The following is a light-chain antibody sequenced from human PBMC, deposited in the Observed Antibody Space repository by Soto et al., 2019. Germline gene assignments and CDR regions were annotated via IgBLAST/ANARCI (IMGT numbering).Light chain of an antibody. CDR3: QQYGSSPLT. V-gene: IGKV3-20*01. CDR2: GAS. Sequence: ELVLTQSPGTLSLSPGERATLSCRASQSVSSSYLAWYQQKPGQAPRLLIYGASSRATGIPDRFSGSGSGTDFTLTISSLEPEDCAVYYCQQYGSSPLTFGQGTRLEIK. CDR1: QSVSSSY. J-gene: IGKJ5*01.